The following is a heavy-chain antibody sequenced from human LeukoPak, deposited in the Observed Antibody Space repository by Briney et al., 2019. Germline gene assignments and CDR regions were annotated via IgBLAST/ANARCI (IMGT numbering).Heavy chain of an antibody. V-gene: IGHV3-33*01. CDR1: QFTFSNYV. CDR2: IWYDGSNK. Sequence: GGSLRLSCAASQFTFSNYVMHWVRQAPGKGLEWVADIWYDGSNKNYVDSVKGRFTISRDNVKNTLYLQMNSLSGEDTAVYFCAGEGVGTDAHDSWDWGNRTTVSS. D-gene: IGHD2-2*01. CDR3: AGEGVGTDAHDS. J-gene: IGHJ4*02.